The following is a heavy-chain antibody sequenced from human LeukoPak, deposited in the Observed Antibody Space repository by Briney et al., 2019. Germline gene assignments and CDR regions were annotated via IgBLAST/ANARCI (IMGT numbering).Heavy chain of an antibody. D-gene: IGHD2-2*01. J-gene: IGHJ4*02. V-gene: IGHV3-23*01. CDR2: ISANGGST. Sequence: GGSLRLSCAASGFTFSGYAMSWVRQAPGKGLEWVSSISANGGSTFYLDSVKGRFTVSRDNSKNTLFLQMNSLRPADTAVYYCAKDIVPTAIDRFDYWGQGTLVTVSS. CDR3: AKDIVPTAIDRFDY. CDR1: GFTFSGYA.